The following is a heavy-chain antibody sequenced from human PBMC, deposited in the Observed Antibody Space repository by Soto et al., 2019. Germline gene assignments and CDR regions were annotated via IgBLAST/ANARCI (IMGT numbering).Heavy chain of an antibody. V-gene: IGHV4-4*02. CDR2: IYHSGST. D-gene: IGHD4-17*01. Sequence: SETLSLTCAVSSGSISSSNWWSWVRQPPGKGLEWIGEIYHSGSTNYNPSLKSRVTISVDKSKNQFSLKLSSVTAADTAVYYCARVPPHDDYGDYVFDYWGQGTLVTVSS. CDR3: ARVPPHDDYGDYVFDY. J-gene: IGHJ4*02. CDR1: SGSISSSNW.